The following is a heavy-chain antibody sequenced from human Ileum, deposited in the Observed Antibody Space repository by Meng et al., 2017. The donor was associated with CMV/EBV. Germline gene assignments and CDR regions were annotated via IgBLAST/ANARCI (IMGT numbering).Heavy chain of an antibody. Sequence: QIHLQQSGPGLVKPSETLSLTCDISGDSVSSNSAAWNWIRQSPSRGLEWLGRTYYRSKWYNDYAASVESRITINSDTSKNQFSLQLNSVTPDDTAVYYCARIAWNVAAFWGQGTLVTVSS. CDR3: ARIAWNVAAF. D-gene: IGHD1-1*01. CDR2: TYYRSKWYN. CDR1: GDSVSSNSAA. V-gene: IGHV6-1*01. J-gene: IGHJ4*02.